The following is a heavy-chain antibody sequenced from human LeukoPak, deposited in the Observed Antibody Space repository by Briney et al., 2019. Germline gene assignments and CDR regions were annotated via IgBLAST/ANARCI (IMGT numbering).Heavy chain of an antibody. CDR2: ISSGGAI. CDR3: VRDPDALDY. D-gene: IGHD2-2*01. Sequence: PGGSLRLSCVASGFTFSSYSMNWVRQAPGKGLEWVSYISSGGAIYYADSAKGRFTISRDNAKNSLFLQMNCLRDEDTAVYYCVRDPDALDYWGQGTLVTVSS. CDR1: GFTFSSYS. J-gene: IGHJ4*02. V-gene: IGHV3-48*02.